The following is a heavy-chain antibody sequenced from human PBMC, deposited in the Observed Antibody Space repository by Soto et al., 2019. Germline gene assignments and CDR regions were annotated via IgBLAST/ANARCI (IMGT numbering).Heavy chain of an antibody. Sequence: EVQLLESGGGLVQPGGSLRLSCAASGFTFSSYAMSWVRQAPGKGLEWVSAISGSGGSTYYADSVKGRFTISRDNSKNALYLEMTSLRAEDPAVSDCAKGEAWLGEFSYWGQGTLVTVSS. CDR1: GFTFSSYA. CDR3: AKGEAWLGEFSY. V-gene: IGHV3-23*01. D-gene: IGHD3-10*01. J-gene: IGHJ4*02. CDR2: ISGSGGST.